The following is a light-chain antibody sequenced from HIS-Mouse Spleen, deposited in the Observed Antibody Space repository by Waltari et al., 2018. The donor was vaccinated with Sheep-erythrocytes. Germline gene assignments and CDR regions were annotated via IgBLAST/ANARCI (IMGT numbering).Light chain of an antibody. Sequence: QSALTQPASASGSPGQSITLSCTGTSSDVGSSNLVSWYQQHPGKAPKLMIYEGSKRPSGVSNRFSGSKSGNTASLTISGLQAEDEADYYCCSYAGSSTPWVFGGGTKLTVL. CDR1: SSDVGSSNL. CDR3: CSYAGSSTPWV. V-gene: IGLV2-23*01. CDR2: EGS. J-gene: IGLJ3*02.